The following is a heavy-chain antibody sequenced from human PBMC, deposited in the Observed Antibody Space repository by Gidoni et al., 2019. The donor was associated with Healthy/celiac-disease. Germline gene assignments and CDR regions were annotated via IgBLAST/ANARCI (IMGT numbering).Heavy chain of an antibody. CDR3: ARVSWYSSSWYVDY. D-gene: IGHD6-13*01. CDR1: GGSISSYY. J-gene: IGHJ4*02. CDR2: IYYSGST. V-gene: IGHV4-59*01. Sequence: QVQLQESGPGLVKPSETLSLTCTVSGGSISSYYWSWIRQPPGKGLEWIGYIYYSGSTNYNPSLKSRVTISVDTSKNQFSLKLSSVTAADTAVYYCARVSWYSSSWYVDYWGQGTLVTVSS.